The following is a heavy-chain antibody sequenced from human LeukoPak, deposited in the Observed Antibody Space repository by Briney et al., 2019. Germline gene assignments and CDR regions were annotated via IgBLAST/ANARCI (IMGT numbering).Heavy chain of an antibody. D-gene: IGHD2-21*02. CDR3: AKPLVVVTASADY. V-gene: IGHV3-21*04. Sequence: PGGSLRLSCAASGFTFSRYTMNWVRQAPGKGLEWVSSISSSNTYIYYADSVKGRFTISRDNAKNSLYLQMNSLRAEDTAVYYCAKPLVVVTASADYWGQGTLVTVSS. CDR2: ISSSNTYI. CDR1: GFTFSRYT. J-gene: IGHJ4*02.